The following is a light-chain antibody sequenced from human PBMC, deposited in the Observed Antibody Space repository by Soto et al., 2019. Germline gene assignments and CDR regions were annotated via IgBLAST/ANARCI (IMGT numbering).Light chain of an antibody. CDR2: GAS. V-gene: IGKV3D-7*01. J-gene: IGKJ5*01. CDR3: QQDYNLPFT. Sequence: EIVVTQSPGTLSLSPGEIATLSFSASQSIDSNYLSWYQQKPGQAPRLIISGASTRATGTPARFSGSGSGTDFTLTISSLQPEDFAVYYCQQDYNLPFTFGQGTRLEI. CDR1: QSIDSNY.